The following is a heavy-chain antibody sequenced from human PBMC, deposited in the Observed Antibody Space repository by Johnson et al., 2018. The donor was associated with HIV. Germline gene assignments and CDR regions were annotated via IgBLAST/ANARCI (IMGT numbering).Heavy chain of an antibody. J-gene: IGHJ3*02. CDR3: ARGEQWLVPDSEDAFDI. V-gene: IGHV3-11*04. D-gene: IGHD6-19*01. CDR1: GFTFSDYY. CDR2: ISSSGSTI. Sequence: QVQLVESGGGVVQPGRSLRLSCAASGFTFSDYYMSWIRQAAGKGLEWISYISSSGSTIYYADSVKGRFTISRDNAKNTLYLQMNSLRAEDTAVYYCARGEQWLVPDSEDAFDIWGQGTMVTVSS.